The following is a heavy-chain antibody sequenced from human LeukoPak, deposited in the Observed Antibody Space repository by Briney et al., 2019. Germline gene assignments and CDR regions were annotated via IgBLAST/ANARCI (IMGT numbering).Heavy chain of an antibody. CDR2: ITTSGRTI. J-gene: IGHJ4*02. Sequence: PGGSLRLPCAASGFTFSSYEMNWVRQAPGKGLEWVSYITTSGRTIYYADSVKGRFTISRDNAKNSLYLQMNSLRAEDTAVYYCARGEDYGTNSFDYWGQGTLVTVSS. CDR1: GFTFSSYE. CDR3: ARGEDYGTNSFDY. V-gene: IGHV3-48*03. D-gene: IGHD4-17*01.